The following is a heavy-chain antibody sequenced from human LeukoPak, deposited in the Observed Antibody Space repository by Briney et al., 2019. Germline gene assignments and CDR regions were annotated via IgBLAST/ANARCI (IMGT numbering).Heavy chain of an antibody. J-gene: IGHJ4*02. D-gene: IGHD6-6*01. CDR1: GGSISSSSYY. CDR3: ACTSGGRYSSPSNSPFDY. Sequence: SETLSLTCTVSGGSISSSSYYWGWLRQPPGKGLEWIGSIYYSGRTYYKPSVKSRVTISVDTSKNQFSLKLSSVTAADTAVYYCACTSGGRYSSPSNSPFDYWGQGTLVTVSS. V-gene: IGHV4-39*01. CDR2: IYYSGRT.